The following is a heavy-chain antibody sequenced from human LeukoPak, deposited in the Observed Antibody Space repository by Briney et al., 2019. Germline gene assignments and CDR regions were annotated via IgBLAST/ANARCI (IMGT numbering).Heavy chain of an antibody. D-gene: IGHD2-15*01. Sequence: PSETLSLTCTVSGGSISSYYWSWIRQPPGKGLEWIGYIYYSGSTNYNPSLKSRVTISVDTSKNQFSLKLSSVTAADTAVYYCGVVAATPRGYGMDVWGQGTTVTVSS. V-gene: IGHV4-59*08. J-gene: IGHJ6*02. CDR2: IYYSGST. CDR1: GGSISSYY. CDR3: GVVAATPRGYGMDV.